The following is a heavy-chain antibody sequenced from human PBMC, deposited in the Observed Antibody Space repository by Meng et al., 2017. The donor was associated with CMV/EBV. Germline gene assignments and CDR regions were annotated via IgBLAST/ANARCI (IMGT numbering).Heavy chain of an antibody. CDR3: ARHGDTAMVVGIDY. Sequence: QLQLQQPRPGLVKPLETLSLTCTVSCGSISSYYWSWIRQPAGKGLEWIGRIYTSGSTNYNPSLKSRVTMSVDTSKNQFSLKLSSVTAADTAVYYCARHGDTAMVVGIDYWGQGTLVTVSS. D-gene: IGHD5-18*01. V-gene: IGHV4-4*07. J-gene: IGHJ4*02. CDR2: IYTSGST. CDR1: CGSISSYY.